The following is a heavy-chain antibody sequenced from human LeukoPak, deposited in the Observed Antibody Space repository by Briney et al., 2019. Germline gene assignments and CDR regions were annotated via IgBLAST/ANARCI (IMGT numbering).Heavy chain of an antibody. Sequence: PGGSLRLSCAASGFTFSNYWMYWVRQAPGTRLVWVSRITDDGSSTAYADSVKGRFTISRDNAKNTLYLQMNGLRAEDTAVYYCASTYGGDYYFDYWGQGTLVTVSS. CDR2: ITDDGSST. D-gene: IGHD4-23*01. CDR3: ASTYGGDYYFDY. CDR1: GFTFSNYW. J-gene: IGHJ4*02. V-gene: IGHV3-74*01.